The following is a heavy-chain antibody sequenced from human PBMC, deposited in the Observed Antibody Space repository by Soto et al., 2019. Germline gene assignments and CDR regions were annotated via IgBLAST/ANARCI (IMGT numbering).Heavy chain of an antibody. Sequence: QVQLQESGPGLVKPSQTLSLTCTVSGGSISSGGYYWSWIRQHPGKGLEWIGYFYYSGSTYYNPSLESRVTISVDTSKNQFSLKLSSVTAADTAVYYCARGGRRSPVMDVWGQGTTVTVSS. CDR1: GGSISSGGYY. J-gene: IGHJ6*02. CDR3: ARGGRRSPVMDV. V-gene: IGHV4-31*03. CDR2: FYYSGST.